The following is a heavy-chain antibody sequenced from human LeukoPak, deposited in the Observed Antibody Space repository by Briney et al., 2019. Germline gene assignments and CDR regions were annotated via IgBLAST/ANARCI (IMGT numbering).Heavy chain of an antibody. CDR3: ARVRGSSWYRRVNIGPCCFDY. CDR2: VSGSGGST. D-gene: IGHD6-13*01. CDR1: GITLANYG. V-gene: IGHV3-23*01. J-gene: IGHJ4*02. Sequence: GGSLRLSCVVSGITLANYGMSWVRQAPGKGLEWVAGVSGSGGSTNYADSVKGRFTISRDNAKNSLYLQMNSLRAEDTAVYYCARVRGSSWYRRVNIGPCCFDYWGQGTLVTVSS.